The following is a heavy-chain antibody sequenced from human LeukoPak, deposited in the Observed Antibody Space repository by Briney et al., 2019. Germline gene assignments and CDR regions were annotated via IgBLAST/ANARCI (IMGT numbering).Heavy chain of an antibody. CDR3: AKENWWIQLMENHYYYYGMDV. CDR1: GFTFSSYA. Sequence: GGSLRLSCAASGFTFSSYAMSWVRQAPGKGLEWVSAISGSGGSTYYAGSVKGRFTISRDNSKNTLYLQMNSLRAEDTAVYYCAKENWWIQLMENHYYYYGMDVWGQGTTVTVSS. V-gene: IGHV3-23*01. D-gene: IGHD5-18*01. CDR2: ISGSGGST. J-gene: IGHJ6*02.